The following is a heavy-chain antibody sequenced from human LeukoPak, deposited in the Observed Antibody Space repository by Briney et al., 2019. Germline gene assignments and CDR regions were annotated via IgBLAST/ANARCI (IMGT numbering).Heavy chain of an antibody. V-gene: IGHV1-2*02. Sequence: ASVKVSCKASGYTFTGYYMHWVRRAPGQGLEWMGWINPNSGGTNYAQKFQGRVTMTRDTSISTAYMELSRLRSDDTAVYYCARDGSGAYYYDSSGYYYWGQGTLVTVSS. CDR2: INPNSGGT. J-gene: IGHJ4*02. D-gene: IGHD3-22*01. CDR3: ARDGSGAYYYDSSGYYY. CDR1: GYTFTGYY.